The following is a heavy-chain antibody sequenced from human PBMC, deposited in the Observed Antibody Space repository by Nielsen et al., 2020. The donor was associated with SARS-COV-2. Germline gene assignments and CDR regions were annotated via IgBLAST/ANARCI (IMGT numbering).Heavy chain of an antibody. D-gene: IGHD6-6*01. CDR2: ISNDGSST. CDR1: GFNLSHYY. Sequence: GESLKISCVASGFNLSHYYMRWIRQAPGKGLEWVSDISNDGSSTRNADSVKGRFTISRDNAKNSLYLQMNSLRAEDAAVYYCARALGYGMDVWGQGTTVTVSS. J-gene: IGHJ6*02. CDR3: ARALGYGMDV. V-gene: IGHV3-11*05.